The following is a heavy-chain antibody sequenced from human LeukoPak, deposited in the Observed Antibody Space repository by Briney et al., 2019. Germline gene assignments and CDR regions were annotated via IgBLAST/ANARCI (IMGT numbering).Heavy chain of an antibody. V-gene: IGHV4-4*07. J-gene: IGHJ4*02. D-gene: IGHD6-19*01. CDR2: IYLSGHT. Sequence: SETLSLTCTVSGDSLSSSYWSWIRQSAGKGLEWIGRIYLSGHTNYKPSLKSRVTMSIDPSKNQFSLRLTSVTAADAAVYYCARSPPWAVAGRAFFDYWGQGTLVTVSS. CDR3: ARSPPWAVAGRAFFDY. CDR1: GDSLSSSY.